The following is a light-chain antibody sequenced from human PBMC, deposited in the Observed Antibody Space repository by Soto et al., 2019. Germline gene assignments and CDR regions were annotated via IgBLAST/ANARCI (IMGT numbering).Light chain of an antibody. J-gene: IGLJ1*01. CDR1: SSDIGAYIY. Sequence: QSALTQPASVSGSPGQSITISCIGTSSDIGAYIYVSWYQQHPGKVPKLMIYEVTNRPSGLSNRFSGSKSGNTASLTISGLQAEDEAEYFCSSYSSSSTLYVFGTGTKLTVL. CDR3: SSYSSSSTLYV. V-gene: IGLV2-14*01. CDR2: EVT.